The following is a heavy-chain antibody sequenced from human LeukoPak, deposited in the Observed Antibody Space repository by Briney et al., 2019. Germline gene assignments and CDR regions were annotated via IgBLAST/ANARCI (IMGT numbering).Heavy chain of an antibody. V-gene: IGHV4-4*02. D-gene: IGHD1-14*01. CDR2: IHRSGSP. J-gene: IGHJ4*02. CDR1: LDSTTSNF. CDR3: AREILGGFNPGAY. Sequence: SETLSLTCTVSLDSTTSNFWSWVRQPPGKGLEWIGEIHRSGSPNYNPSLQSRVTISIDRSRNQIVLELSSVTAADTAVYYCAREILGGFNPGAYWGQGILVTVSS.